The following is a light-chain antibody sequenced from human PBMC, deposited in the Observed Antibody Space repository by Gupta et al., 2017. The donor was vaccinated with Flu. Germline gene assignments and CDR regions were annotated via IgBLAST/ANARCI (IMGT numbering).Light chain of an antibody. V-gene: IGLV1-44*01. CDR2: SNN. CDR3: GAWDDSLKSYV. Sequence: QSVLTQPPSASEPPGLTVTVSSSGSSSNIGRNTVNWYQQLPGTAPMLLMYSNNQRPSGVPDRFSGSKSGTSASLAISRLQSEDEADYYCGAWDDSLKSYVFGPGTKVTVL. J-gene: IGLJ1*01. CDR1: SSNIGRNT.